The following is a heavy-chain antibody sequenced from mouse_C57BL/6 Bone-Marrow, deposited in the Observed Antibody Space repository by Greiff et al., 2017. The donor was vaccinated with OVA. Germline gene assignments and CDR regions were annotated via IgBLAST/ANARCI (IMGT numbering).Heavy chain of an antibody. J-gene: IGHJ2*01. CDR2: IDPNSGGT. Sequence: VQLQQPGAELVKPGASVKLSCKASGYTFTSYWMHWVKQRPGRGLEWIGRIDPNSGGTIYNQKFKGKATLTVDKSSSTAYMELRSLTSEDTAVYYCARERNFLYFDYWGQGTTLTVSS. CDR1: GYTFTSYW. V-gene: IGHV1-62-3*01. CDR3: ARERNFLYFDY.